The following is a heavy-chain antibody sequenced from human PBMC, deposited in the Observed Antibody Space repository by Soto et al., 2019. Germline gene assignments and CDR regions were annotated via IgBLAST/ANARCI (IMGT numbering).Heavy chain of an antibody. CDR3: SSSPETYFDY. CDR1: GFTVSSNY. D-gene: IGHD6-6*01. J-gene: IGHJ4*02. CDR2: IYSGGST. Sequence: EVQLVETGGGLIQPGGSLRLSCAASGFTVSSNYMSWVRQAPGKGLEWVSVIYSGGSTYYADSVKGRFTISRDNSKNTLYLQMNSLRAEDKAVYYCSSSPETYFDYWGQGTLVTVSS. V-gene: IGHV3-53*02.